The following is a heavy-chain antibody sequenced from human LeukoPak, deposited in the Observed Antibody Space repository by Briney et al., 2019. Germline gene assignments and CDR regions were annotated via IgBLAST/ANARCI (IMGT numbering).Heavy chain of an antibody. CDR1: GYTFTGYY. V-gene: IGHV1-2*02. CDR2: INPNSGGT. CDR3: ARDLAAMVRYYYFDY. J-gene: IGHJ4*02. D-gene: IGHD5-18*01. Sequence: GASVKVSCKASGYTFTGYYMRWVRQAPGQGLEWMGWINPNSGGTNYAQKFQGRVTMTRDTSISTAYMELSRLRSDDTAVYYCARDLAAMVRYYYFDYWGQGTLVTVSS.